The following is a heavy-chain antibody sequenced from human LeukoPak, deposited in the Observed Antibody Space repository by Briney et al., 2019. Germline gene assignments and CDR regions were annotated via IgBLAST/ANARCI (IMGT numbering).Heavy chain of an antibody. J-gene: IGHJ5*02. V-gene: IGHV1-69*13. D-gene: IGHD2-2*02. CDR1: GGTFSSYA. CDR3: ASASSRYCSSTSCYTNWFDP. CDR2: IIPIFGTA. Sequence: ASVKVSCKASGGTFSSYAISWVRQASGQGLEWMGGIIPIFGTANYAQKFQGRVTITADESTSTAYMELSSLRSEDTAVYYCASASSRYCSSTSCYTNWFDPWGQGTLVTVSS.